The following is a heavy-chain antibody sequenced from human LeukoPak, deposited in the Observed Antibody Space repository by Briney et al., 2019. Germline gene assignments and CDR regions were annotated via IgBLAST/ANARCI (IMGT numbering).Heavy chain of an antibody. V-gene: IGHV4-59*01. CDR1: GGSISSYY. J-gene: IGHJ4*02. CDR2: IYYSGST. CDR3: ARGMYSYGYFFDY. D-gene: IGHD5-18*01. Sequence: PSETLSLTCTVSGGSISSYYWSWIRQPPGKGLEWIGYIYYSGSTNYNPSLKSRVTISADTSKNQFSLRLSSVTAADTAVYHCARGMYSYGYFFDYWGQGTLVTVSS.